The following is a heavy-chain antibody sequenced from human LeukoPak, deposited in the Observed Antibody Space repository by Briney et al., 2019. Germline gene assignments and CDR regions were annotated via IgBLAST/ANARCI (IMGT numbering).Heavy chain of an antibody. CDR2: TYYRSKWYN. D-gene: IGHD2-15*01. Sequence: SQTLSLTCAISGDSVSSNSAAWNWIRQSPSIGLEWLGRTYYRSKWYNDYAVSVKSRITINPDTSKNQFSLQLNSVTPEDTAVYYCARDKCSGGSCYNWFDPWGQGTLVTVSS. V-gene: IGHV6-1*01. J-gene: IGHJ5*02. CDR3: ARDKCSGGSCYNWFDP. CDR1: GDSVSSNSAA.